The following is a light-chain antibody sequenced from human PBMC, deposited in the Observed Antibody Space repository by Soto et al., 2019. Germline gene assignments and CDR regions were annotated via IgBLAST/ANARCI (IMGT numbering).Light chain of an antibody. V-gene: IGLV2-14*01. J-gene: IGLJ1*01. CDR2: EVS. Sequence: QSVLTQPASVSGSPGQSSTISCTGTSSDVGAYNYVSWYQQQSGKAPKLMIHEVSNRPSGVSNRFSGSKSGNTASLTISGLQAEDEADYFCSSYSISTAYLFGTGTKVTVL. CDR1: SSDVGAYNY. CDR3: SSYSISTAYL.